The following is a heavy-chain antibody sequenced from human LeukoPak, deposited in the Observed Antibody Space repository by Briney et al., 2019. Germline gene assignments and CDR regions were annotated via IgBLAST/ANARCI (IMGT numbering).Heavy chain of an antibody. V-gene: IGHV3-21*01. D-gene: IGHD6-19*01. J-gene: IGHJ5*02. Sequence: GGSLRLSCAASGFTFSSYWMSWVRQAPGKGLEWVSSISSSSNYIYYADSVKGRFTISRDNAKNSLYLQMNSLRAEDTAVYYCARDPSSGWYLKGWFDPWGQGTLVTVSS. CDR3: ARDPSSGWYLKGWFDP. CDR2: ISSSSNYI. CDR1: GFTFSSYW.